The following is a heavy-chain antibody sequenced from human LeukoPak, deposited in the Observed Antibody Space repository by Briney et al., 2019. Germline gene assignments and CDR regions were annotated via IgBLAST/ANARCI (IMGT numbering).Heavy chain of an antibody. CDR1: GFTFSDYS. V-gene: IGHV3-21*01. CDR2: ISSSVSNK. J-gene: IGHJ4*02. Sequence: GGSLRLSCEASGFTFSDYSMNWVRQAPGKGLEWVSSISSSVSNKYYADSVRGRFSISRDNARGSLFLQMNSLRADDTALYYCVREDGRDGYSYGYSPFDYWGQGTLVTVSS. D-gene: IGHD5-18*01. CDR3: VREDGRDGYSYGYSPFDY.